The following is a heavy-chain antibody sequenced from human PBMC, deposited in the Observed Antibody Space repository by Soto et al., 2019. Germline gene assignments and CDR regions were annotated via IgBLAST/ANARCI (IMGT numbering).Heavy chain of an antibody. CDR3: AHVAKDYDSSGSYWYFDL. V-gene: IGHV2-5*02. CDR2: IYWDDDK. D-gene: IGHD3-22*01. CDR1: GFSLSTSGVG. Sequence: QITLKESGPTLVKPTQTLTLTCTFSGFSLSTSGVGVGWIRQPPGKALEWLALIYWDDDKRYSPSLKSRLTITKDTSKNQVVLTMTNMDPVDTATYYSAHVAKDYDSSGSYWYFDLWGRGTLVTVSS. J-gene: IGHJ2*01.